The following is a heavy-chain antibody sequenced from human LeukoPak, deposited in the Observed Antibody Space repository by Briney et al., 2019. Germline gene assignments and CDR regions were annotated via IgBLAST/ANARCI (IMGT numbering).Heavy chain of an antibody. CDR1: GYTFTSYY. J-gene: IGHJ3*02. V-gene: IGHV1-46*01. Sequence: GASVKVSCKASGYTFTSYYMHWVRQAPGQGLEWMGIINPSGGSTSYAQKFQGRVTITADESTSTAYMELSSLRSEDTAVYYCARMRSDAFDIWGQGTMVTVSS. CDR3: ARMRSDAFDI. CDR2: INPSGGST.